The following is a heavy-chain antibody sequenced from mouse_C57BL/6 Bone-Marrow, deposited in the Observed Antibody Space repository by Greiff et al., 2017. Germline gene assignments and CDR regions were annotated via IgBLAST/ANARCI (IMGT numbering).Heavy chain of an antibody. CDR3: ARWDDGYYGAY. CDR2: LDPSDIYT. Sequence: QVQLQQPGAELVMPGASVKLSCKASGYTFTSYWMHWVKQRPGQGLEWIGELDPSDIYTNYNQKFKGKSTLTVDKSSSTAYMQLSSLTSEDSAVYYCARWDDGYYGAYWGQGTLVTVSA. D-gene: IGHD2-3*01. CDR1: GYTFTSYW. J-gene: IGHJ3*01. V-gene: IGHV1-69*01.